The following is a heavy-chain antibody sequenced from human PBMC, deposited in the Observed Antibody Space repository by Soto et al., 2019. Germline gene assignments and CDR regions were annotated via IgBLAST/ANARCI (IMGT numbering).Heavy chain of an antibody. CDR1: GIPFTTSGPG. CDR3: ARSTGGFGDLLQFDH. CDR2: IYWDDDK. D-gene: IGHD3-10*01. V-gene: IGHV2-5*02. J-gene: IGHJ4*02. Sequence: QITLKESGPTRVQPTQTLTLTCTFSGIPFTTSGPGVNWIRQPPGKALEWLALIYWDDDKRYNPSLKDRLTITNDTYKTKKDLTLSDIDPVDTAMYFCARSTGGFGDLLQFDHWGQGTLVTVSS.